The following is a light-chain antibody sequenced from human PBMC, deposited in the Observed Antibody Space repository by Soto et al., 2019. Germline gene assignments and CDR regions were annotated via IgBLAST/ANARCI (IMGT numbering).Light chain of an antibody. CDR2: EVS. CDR1: SCDVGGYNY. Sequence: QSALTQPPSASGSPGQSVTISCTGTSCDVGGYNYVSWYQQHPGNAPQLMIYEVSKRPSVVPDRFSCTKSGNTASLTVSGRKAEDATDYYCSSYAGSNNYVFGTGTKVTVL. J-gene: IGLJ1*01. CDR3: SSYAGSNNYV. V-gene: IGLV2-8*01.